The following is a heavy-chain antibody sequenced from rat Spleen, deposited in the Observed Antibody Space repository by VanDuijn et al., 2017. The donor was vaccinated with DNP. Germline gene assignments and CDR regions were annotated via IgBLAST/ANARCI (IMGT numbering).Heavy chain of an antibody. Sequence: EVQLVESGGGLVQPGNSLKLSCAASGFTFSDYAMAWVRQSPKKGLEWVATIFYDGSTTYYRDSVKGRFTISRDNAKSALYLQMDSLRSEDTATYYCAKGLFDYWGQGVMVTVSS. CDR3: AKGLFDY. J-gene: IGHJ2*01. CDR2: IFYDGSTT. V-gene: IGHV5-17*01. CDR1: GFTFSDYA.